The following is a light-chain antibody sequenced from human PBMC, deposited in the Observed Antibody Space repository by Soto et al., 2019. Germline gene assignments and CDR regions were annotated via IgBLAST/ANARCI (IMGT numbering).Light chain of an antibody. CDR3: QSYDRSLSGVV. CDR2: GNN. V-gene: IGLV1-40*01. Sequence: QAVVTQPPSVSGAPGQRVTIPCTGSRSNIGAGYDVHWYQQLPGTAPRLLIYGNNNRPSGVPDRFSGSKSGTSASLAITGLQAEDEADYYCQSYDRSLSGVVFGGGTKLTVL. J-gene: IGLJ3*02. CDR1: RSNIGAGYD.